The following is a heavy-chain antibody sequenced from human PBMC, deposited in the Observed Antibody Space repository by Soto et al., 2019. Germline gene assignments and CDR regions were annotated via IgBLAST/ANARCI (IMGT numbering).Heavy chain of an antibody. J-gene: IGHJ5*02. CDR1: GFTFSSYG. CDR2: ISYDGSNK. Sequence: QVQLVESGGGVVQPGRSLRLSCAASGFTFSSYGMHWVRQAPGEGLEWVAVISYDGSNKYYADSVKGRFTISRDNSKNTLYLQMNSLRAEDTAVYYCAKGGNYDSSGGSWFDPWGQGTLVTVSS. V-gene: IGHV3-30*18. CDR3: AKGGNYDSSGGSWFDP. D-gene: IGHD3-22*01.